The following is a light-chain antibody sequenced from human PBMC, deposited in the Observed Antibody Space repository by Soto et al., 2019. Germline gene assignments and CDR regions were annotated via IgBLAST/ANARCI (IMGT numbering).Light chain of an antibody. CDR1: QDISNY. J-gene: IGKJ5*01. CDR2: DAS. CDR3: QQFHSAPVT. V-gene: IGKV1-39*01. Sequence: DVQMTQSPSSLSASVGDTITITCQATQDISNYLNWYQQKPGEAPKLLIYDASSLHVGVPSRFSGSKSGPDFTLTISGLQPEDFATYYCQQFHSAPVTFGQGTRLEIK.